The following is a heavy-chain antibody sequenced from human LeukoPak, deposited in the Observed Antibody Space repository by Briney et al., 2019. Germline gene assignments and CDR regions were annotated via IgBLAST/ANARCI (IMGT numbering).Heavy chain of an antibody. J-gene: IGHJ4*02. V-gene: IGHV3-66*01. CDR1: GFTVSSSY. Sequence: SGGSLRLSCAASGFTVSSSYMSWVRQAPGKGLEWVSVIYSGGSTYYADSVKGRFTIPRDNSKNTLYLQMNSLRADDTAVYYCARDPLYWGQGTLVTVSS. CDR3: ARDPLY. CDR2: IYSGGST.